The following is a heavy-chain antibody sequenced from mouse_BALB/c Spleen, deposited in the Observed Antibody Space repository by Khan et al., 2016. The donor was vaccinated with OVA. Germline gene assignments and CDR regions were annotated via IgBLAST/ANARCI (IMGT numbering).Heavy chain of an antibody. CDR2: IFPGTGTT. CDR3: ARGYFGDYDFAY. J-gene: IGHJ3*01. D-gene: IGHD2-13*01. V-gene: IGHV1S132*01. Sequence: VQLQESGAELAKPGASVKLSCRTSGCTFTNYWIQWVKQRPGQGLGWIGEIFPGTGTTYYNENFKDKATLTIDTSSSTVYMHLSSLTSEDSAVYFCARGYFGDYDFAYWGQGTLVTVSA. CDR1: GCTFTNYW.